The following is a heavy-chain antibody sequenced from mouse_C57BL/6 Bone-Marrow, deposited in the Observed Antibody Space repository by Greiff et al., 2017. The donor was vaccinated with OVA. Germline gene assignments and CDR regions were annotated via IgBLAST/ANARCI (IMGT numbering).Heavy chain of an antibody. V-gene: IGHV1-52*01. J-gene: IGHJ3*01. CDR3: ARGSSLSWFAY. CDR2: IDPSDSET. CDR1: GYTFTSYW. D-gene: IGHD6-2*01. Sequence: QVHVKQPGAELVRPGSSVKLSCKASGYTFTSYWMHWVKQRPIQGLEWIGNIDPSDSETHYNQKFKDKATLTVDKSSSTAYMQLSSLTSEDSAVYYHARGSSLSWFAYWGQGTLVTVSA.